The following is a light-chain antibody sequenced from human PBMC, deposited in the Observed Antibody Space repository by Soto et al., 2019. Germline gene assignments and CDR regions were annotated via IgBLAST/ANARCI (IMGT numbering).Light chain of an antibody. CDR1: SVHSGYA. J-gene: IGLJ2*01. CDR2: LNTDGSL. CDR3: QTWGPAIV. Sequence: QPVLTQSPSASASLGASVKVTCTLSSVHSGYAIAWHQQQPEKGPRYLMRLNTDGSLHRGDGVPDRFSASSSGAERYLTISSLQSEDEADYYCQTWGPAIVFGGGTKLTVL. V-gene: IGLV4-69*02.